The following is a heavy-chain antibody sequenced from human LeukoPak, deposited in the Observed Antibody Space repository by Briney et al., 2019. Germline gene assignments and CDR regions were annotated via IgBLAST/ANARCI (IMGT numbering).Heavy chain of an antibody. V-gene: IGHV1-18*01. CDR1: GYTFTRYG. Sequence: ASVKVSCKASGYTFTRYGISWVRQAPGQGLEWRGWISAYSGNTNYAQKLQGRVTMTTDTSTSTAYMELRSLKADDTAVYYCARDPPDIVATIPFDYWGQGTLVTVSS. D-gene: IGHD5-12*01. CDR3: ARDPPDIVATIPFDY. CDR2: ISAYSGNT. J-gene: IGHJ4*02.